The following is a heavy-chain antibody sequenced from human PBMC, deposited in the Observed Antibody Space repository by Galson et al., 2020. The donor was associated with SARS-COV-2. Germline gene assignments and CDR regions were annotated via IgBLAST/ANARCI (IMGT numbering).Heavy chain of an antibody. CDR3: ARDEGIRGYNYGRLYYDVGV. J-gene: IGHJ6*02. CDR1: GFPFSTYS. CDR2: ISTSSSYK. D-gene: IGHD5-18*01. Sequence: NSGGSLRLSCAASGFPFSTYSMNWIRLAPGKGLEWVSSISTSSSYKYYVASVKGRFSISRDNHRNSLYLQMNSLRAEDTAVYYCARDEGIRGYNYGRLYYDVGVGGQGTTVTVSS. V-gene: IGHV3-21*01.